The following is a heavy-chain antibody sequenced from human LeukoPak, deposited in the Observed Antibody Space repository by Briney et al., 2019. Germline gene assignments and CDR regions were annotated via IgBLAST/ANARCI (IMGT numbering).Heavy chain of an antibody. J-gene: IGHJ4*02. D-gene: IGHD5-18*01. CDR3: ARDSDYDY. CDR2: IYSGGST. CDR1: GFTVSSTY. Sequence: QSGGSLRLSCAASGFTVSSTYMSWVRQAPGKGLEWVSVIYSGGSTYYADSVKGRFTISRDNSKNTLYLQMNSLRAEDTAVYYCARDSDYDYWGQGTLVTVSS. V-gene: IGHV3-66*02.